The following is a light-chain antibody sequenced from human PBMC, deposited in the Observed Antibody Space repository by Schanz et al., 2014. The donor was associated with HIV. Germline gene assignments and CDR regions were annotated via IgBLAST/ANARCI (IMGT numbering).Light chain of an antibody. CDR3: ISYAGSNTWV. V-gene: IGLV2-8*01. J-gene: IGLJ3*02. CDR2: EVS. CDR1: SSDVGDYDF. Sequence: QSAVTQPPSASGSPGQSVTISCTGTSSDVGDYDFVSWYQQHPGKAPKLMIYEVSKRPSGVPDRFSGSKSGNTASLTVSGLQAEDEADYYCISYAGSNTWVFGGGTKLTVL.